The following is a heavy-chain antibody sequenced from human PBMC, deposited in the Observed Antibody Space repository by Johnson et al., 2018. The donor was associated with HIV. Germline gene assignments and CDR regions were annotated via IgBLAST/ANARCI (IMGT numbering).Heavy chain of an antibody. CDR1: GFTFSSYW. D-gene: IGHD3-22*01. CDR2: INRDGSEK. V-gene: IGHV3-7*01. J-gene: IGHJ3*02. CDR3: AKDWHYYDSSGYYPNDAFDI. Sequence: VQLLESGGGLVQPGGSLRLSCAASGFTFSSYWMSWVRQAPGKGLEWVANINRDGSEKNFVDSVKGRFTISRDNSKNTLYLQMNSLRAEDTAVYYCAKDWHYYDSSGYYPNDAFDIWGQGTMVTVSS.